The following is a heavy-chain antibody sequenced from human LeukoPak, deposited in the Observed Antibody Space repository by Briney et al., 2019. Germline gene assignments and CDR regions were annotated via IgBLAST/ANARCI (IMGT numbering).Heavy chain of an antibody. CDR1: GFTFSSYA. CDR3: AKLHSVTPHY. J-gene: IGHJ4*02. D-gene: IGHD4-17*01. Sequence: GGSLRLSCAASGFTFSSYAMSWVRQAPGKGLEWVSAISGSGGSTYYADSVKGRFTISRDNSKNTLYLQMNSLRAADPAVYYCAKLHSVTPHYWGQGTLVTVSS. CDR2: ISGSGGST. V-gene: IGHV3-23*01.